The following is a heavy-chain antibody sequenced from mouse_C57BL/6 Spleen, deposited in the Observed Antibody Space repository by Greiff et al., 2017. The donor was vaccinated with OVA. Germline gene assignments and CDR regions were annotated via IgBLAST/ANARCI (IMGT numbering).Heavy chain of an antibody. J-gene: IGHJ4*01. V-gene: IGHV14-1*01. CDR3: TTGSTATTGYYAMDY. Sequence: EVQLQQSGAELVRPGASVKLSCTASGFNIKDYYMHWVKQRPEQGLEWIGRIDPEDGDTEYAPKFQGKATMTADTSSNTAYLQLSSLTSEDTAVYYCTTGSTATTGYYAMDYWGQGTSVTVSS. CDR2: IDPEDGDT. CDR1: GFNIKDYY. D-gene: IGHD1-2*01.